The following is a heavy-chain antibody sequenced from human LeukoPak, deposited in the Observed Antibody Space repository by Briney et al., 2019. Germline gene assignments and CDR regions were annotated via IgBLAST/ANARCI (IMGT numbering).Heavy chain of an antibody. CDR1: GFIFNNYI. V-gene: IGHV3-21*01. CDR2: ITGSGSFV. D-gene: IGHD6-6*01. CDR3: ARDSSVPWFDP. J-gene: IGHJ5*02. Sequence: PGGSLRLSCAVSGFIFNNYIMNWVRQAPGKGLEWVSSITGSGSFVYYADSVKGRFTISRDNAKNSLFLQMNSLRAEDTAVYYCARDSSVPWFDPWGQGTLVTVSS.